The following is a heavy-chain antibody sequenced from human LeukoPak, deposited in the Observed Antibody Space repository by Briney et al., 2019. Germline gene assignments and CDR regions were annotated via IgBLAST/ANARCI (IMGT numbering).Heavy chain of an antibody. CDR1: HGSPDIYY. V-gene: IGHV4-59*08. CDR3: ARHRRGITMVRGSFDY. J-gene: IGHJ4*02. Sequence: SETLSLTCAASHGSPDIYYSMFVRHPPGKGLQWIGDITYRGSPSYHPSLNSRATISLDASQRHGSLTLRSVTAADTAVYYCARHRRGITMVRGSFDYWGQGTLVTVSS. CDR2: ITYRGSP. D-gene: IGHD3-10*01.